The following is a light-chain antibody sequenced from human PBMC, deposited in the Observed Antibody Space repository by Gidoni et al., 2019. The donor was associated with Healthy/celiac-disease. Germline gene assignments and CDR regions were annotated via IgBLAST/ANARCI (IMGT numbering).Light chain of an antibody. CDR3: QQYGSSPET. V-gene: IGKV3-20*01. CDR2: GAS. Sequence: EIVLTQSPGTLSLSPGERATLSCRASQSVSSSYLAWYQQKPGQAPRLLIYGASSRATGIPDRFSGIGSGTDFTLTISRLETEDFAVYYCQQYGSSPETFGQGTKVEIK. CDR1: QSVSSSY. J-gene: IGKJ1*01.